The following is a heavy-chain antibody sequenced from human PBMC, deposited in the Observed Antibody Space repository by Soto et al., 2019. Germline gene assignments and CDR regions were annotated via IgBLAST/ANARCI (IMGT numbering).Heavy chain of an antibody. CDR3: ASLPEYCSSTSCYGVAFDI. D-gene: IGHD2-2*01. V-gene: IGHV4-34*02. CDR1: GGSFSGHY. Sequence: QVQLQQWGAGLLKPSETLSLTCAVFGGSFSGHYWGWVRQPPGKGLEWMGEISHRGSTNYNPSLKSRVTISADTSKNHFSLKLSSVTAADTAVYYCASLPEYCSSTSCYGVAFDIWGQGTMVTVSS. J-gene: IGHJ3*02. CDR2: ISHRGST.